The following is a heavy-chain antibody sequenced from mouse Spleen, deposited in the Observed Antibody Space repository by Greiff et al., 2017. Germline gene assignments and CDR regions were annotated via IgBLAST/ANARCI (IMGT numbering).Heavy chain of an antibody. CDR2: IYPGDGDT. D-gene: IGHD2-4*01. CDR1: GYAFSSYW. J-gene: IGHJ4*01. Sequence: VQLQQSGAELVKPGASVKISCKASGYAFSSYWMNWVKQRPGKGLEWIGQIYPGDGDTNYNGKFKGKATLTADKSSSTAYMQLSSLTSEDSAVYFCARSGDYDVDYAMDYWGQGTSVTVSS. CDR3: ARSGDYDVDYAMDY. V-gene: IGHV1-80*01.